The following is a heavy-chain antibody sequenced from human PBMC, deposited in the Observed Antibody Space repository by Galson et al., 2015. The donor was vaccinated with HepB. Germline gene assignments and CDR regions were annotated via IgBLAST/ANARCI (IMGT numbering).Heavy chain of an antibody. CDR1: GYTFSSYS. D-gene: IGHD2-15*01. Sequence: SVKVSCKASGYTFSSYSIAWVRQAPGQGLEWVGWISPYNRDTQYAGKLQGRVTMTTDTSTNTAYMELRSLRSDDTAVYYCARGALVVVVNATQNNWFDPWGQGTPVTVSS. J-gene: IGHJ5*02. V-gene: IGHV1-18*01. CDR2: ISPYNRDT. CDR3: ARGALVVVVNATQNNWFDP.